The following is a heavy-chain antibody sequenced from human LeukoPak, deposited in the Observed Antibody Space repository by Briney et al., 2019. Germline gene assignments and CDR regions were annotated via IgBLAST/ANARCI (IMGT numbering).Heavy chain of an antibody. Sequence: SVKVSCKASGGTFSSYAISWVRQAPGQGLEWMGGIIPIFGTANYAQKFQGRVTITADESTSTAYMELSSLRSEDTAVYYCATVYCSSTSCYGGAYYFDYWGQGTLVTVSS. CDR1: GGTFSSYA. V-gene: IGHV1-69*13. J-gene: IGHJ4*02. D-gene: IGHD2-2*01. CDR2: IIPIFGTA. CDR3: ATVYCSSTSCYGGAYYFDY.